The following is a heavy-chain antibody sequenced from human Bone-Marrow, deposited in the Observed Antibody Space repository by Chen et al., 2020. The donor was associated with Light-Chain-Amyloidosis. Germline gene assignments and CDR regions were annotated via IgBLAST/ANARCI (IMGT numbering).Heavy chain of an antibody. V-gene: IGHV3-53*02. CDR2: IYSGGST. J-gene: IGHJ4*02. CDR1: GFSVSRSH. Sequence: EVHLVETGGASIQPGGSLTLSCAASGFSVSRSHMSWVRQAPGKGLEWVSLIYSGGSTYYADFVKGRFTISRDSSKNTVYLQMNSLRAEDTALYYCATEGRDPGYSYGYLNYWGQGTLVTVSS. CDR3: ATEGRDPGYSYGYLNY. D-gene: IGHD5-18*01.